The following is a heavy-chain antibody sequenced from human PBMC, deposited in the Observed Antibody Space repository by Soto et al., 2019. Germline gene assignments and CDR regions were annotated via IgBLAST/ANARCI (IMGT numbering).Heavy chain of an antibody. D-gene: IGHD3-3*01. CDR1: CYTFSSYG. CDR2: ISAYNGNT. Sequence: GASVKVSCKASCYTFSSYGINWGRQAPGKGPEGMGWISAYNGNTNYAQKLQGRVTMTTDTSTSTAYMELRSLRSDDTAVYYCARSPPDYDFWSGYSYYYYYYMDVWGKGTTVTVSS. J-gene: IGHJ6*03. V-gene: IGHV1-18*01. CDR3: ARSPPDYDFWSGYSYYYYYYMDV.